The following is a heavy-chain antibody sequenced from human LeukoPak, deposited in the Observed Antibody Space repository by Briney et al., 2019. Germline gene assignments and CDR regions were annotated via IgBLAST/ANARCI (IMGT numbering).Heavy chain of an antibody. CDR2: ISSSSRTI. CDR3: ARRGGLDYDFWSGDLDY. Sequence: PGGSLRLSCAASGFTFSSYRMNWVRQAPGKGLEWLSYISSSSRTIYYADSVKGRFTISRDNAKNSLYLQMNSLRAEDTAVYYCARRGGLDYDFWSGDLDYWGQGTLVTVSS. J-gene: IGHJ4*02. CDR1: GFTFSSYR. D-gene: IGHD3-3*01. V-gene: IGHV3-48*04.